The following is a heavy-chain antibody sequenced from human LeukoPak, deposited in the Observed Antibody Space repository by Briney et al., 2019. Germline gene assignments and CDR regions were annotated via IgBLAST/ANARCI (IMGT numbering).Heavy chain of an antibody. CDR1: GFTFSSYG. J-gene: IGHJ4*02. Sequence: GGSLRLSCAASGFTFSSYGMHWVRQAPGKGLQWVAFIRYDGSNKYYADSVKGRFTISRDNAKNSLYLQMNSLRAEDTAVYYCARIAPIHYGLIDYWGQGTLVTVSS. CDR2: IRYDGSNK. CDR3: ARIAPIHYGLIDY. V-gene: IGHV3-30*02. D-gene: IGHD3-10*01.